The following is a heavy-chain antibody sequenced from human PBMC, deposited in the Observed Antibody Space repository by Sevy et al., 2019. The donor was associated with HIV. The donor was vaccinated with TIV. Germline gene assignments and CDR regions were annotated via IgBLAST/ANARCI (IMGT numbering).Heavy chain of an antibody. CDR3: VKDVAYDNTYLDY. Sequence: GGSLRLSCAVSAFTFTSYARNWVRQAPGKGLEWVSGVSGSGGSTYYADSVKGRFSISRDNSRNTLYLQINSLRAEDTAVYYCVKDVAYDNTYLDYWGQGTLVTVSS. CDR1: AFTFTSYA. CDR2: VSGSGGST. D-gene: IGHD3-22*01. J-gene: IGHJ4*02. V-gene: IGHV3-23*01.